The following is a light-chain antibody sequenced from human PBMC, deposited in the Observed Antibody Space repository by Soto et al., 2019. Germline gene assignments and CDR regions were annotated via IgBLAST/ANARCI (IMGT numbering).Light chain of an antibody. Sequence: QSALTQPASVSRSPGQSITISCTGTSSDVGSYNYVSWYQLHPGKAPKLMIYEVSNRPSGVSNRFSGSKSGDTASLTISGLQAEDEADYYCSSYTTRTTLYVFGTGTKVT. CDR1: SSDVGSYNY. J-gene: IGLJ1*01. V-gene: IGLV2-14*01. CDR2: EVS. CDR3: SSYTTRTTLYV.